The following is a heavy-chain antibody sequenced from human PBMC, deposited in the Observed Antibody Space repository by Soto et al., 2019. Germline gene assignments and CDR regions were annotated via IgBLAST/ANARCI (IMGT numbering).Heavy chain of an antibody. CDR1: GFTFSSYA. J-gene: IGHJ4*02. Sequence: GWSLRLSCAASGFTFSSYAMSWVRQAPGKGLEWVSAISGSGGSTYYADSVKGRFTISRDNSKNTLYLQMNSLRAEDTAVYYCAKDQLTVTMVRGVDYFDYWGQGTLVTVSS. D-gene: IGHD3-10*01. CDR2: ISGSGGST. CDR3: AKDQLTVTMVRGVDYFDY. V-gene: IGHV3-23*01.